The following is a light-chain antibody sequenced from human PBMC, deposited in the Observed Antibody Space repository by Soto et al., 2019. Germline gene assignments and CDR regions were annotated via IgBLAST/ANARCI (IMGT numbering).Light chain of an antibody. V-gene: IGKV1-5*01. CDR1: QSISTW. J-gene: IGKJ1*01. Sequence: DIQMTQSPSTLSATVGDRVTITCRASQSISTWLAWYQQRSGKAPQLLIYDASGLESGVPSRFSGSGSGTEFTLTISSLQPDDFATYFCLQYHSYSRPFGPGTK. CDR3: LQYHSYSRP. CDR2: DAS.